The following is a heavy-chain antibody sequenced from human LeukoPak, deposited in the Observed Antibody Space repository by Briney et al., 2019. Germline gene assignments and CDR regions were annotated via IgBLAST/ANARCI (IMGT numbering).Heavy chain of an antibody. D-gene: IGHD6-6*01. CDR2: IYYSGST. J-gene: IGHJ3*02. Sequence: SETLSLTCTVSGGSISSYYWSWIRQPPGKGLEWIGYIYYSGSTNYNPSLKSRVTISVDTSKNQFSLKLSSVTAADTAVYYCARSSSSPGAFDIWGQGTMVTVSS. CDR1: GGSISSYY. CDR3: ARSSSSPGAFDI. V-gene: IGHV4-59*01.